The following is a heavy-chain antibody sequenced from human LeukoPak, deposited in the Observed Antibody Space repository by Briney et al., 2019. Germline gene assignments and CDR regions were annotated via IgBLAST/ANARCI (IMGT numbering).Heavy chain of an antibody. Sequence: SETLSLTCTVSGGSISSSSYYWGWIRQPPGKGLEWIGSIYYSGSTYYNPSLKSRVTISVDTSKNQFSLKLSSVTAADTAVYYCARDRIAVTDPPNWFDPWGQGTLVTVSS. CDR1: GGSISSSSYY. D-gene: IGHD6-19*01. CDR2: IYYSGST. V-gene: IGHV4-39*07. J-gene: IGHJ5*02. CDR3: ARDRIAVTDPPNWFDP.